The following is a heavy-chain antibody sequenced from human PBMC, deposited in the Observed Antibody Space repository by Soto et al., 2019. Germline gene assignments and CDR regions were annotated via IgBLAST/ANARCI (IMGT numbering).Heavy chain of an antibody. Sequence: GASVKVSCTASGYTFTSYAMHWVRQAPGQRLEWMGWINAGNGNTKYSQKFQGRVTITRDTSASTAYMELSSLRSEDTAVYYCARDFGDFWSGYQVVPYYYYYMDVWGKGTTVTVSS. D-gene: IGHD3-3*01. V-gene: IGHV1-3*01. CDR1: GYTFTSYA. CDR3: ARDFGDFWSGYQVVPYYYYYMDV. J-gene: IGHJ6*03. CDR2: INAGNGNT.